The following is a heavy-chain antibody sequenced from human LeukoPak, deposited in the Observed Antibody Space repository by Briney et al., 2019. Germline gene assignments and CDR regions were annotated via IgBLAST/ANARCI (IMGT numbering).Heavy chain of an antibody. J-gene: IGHJ6*03. CDR2: IYTSGST. Sequence: PSETLSLTCTVSGGSISSGSYYWSWIRQPAGKGLEWIGRIYTSGSTNYNPSLKSRVTISVDTSKNQFSLKLSSVTAADTAVYYCARTTEGGYTYDYFYYYYMDVWGKGTTVTISS. V-gene: IGHV4-61*02. CDR1: GGSISSGSYY. D-gene: IGHD5-18*01. CDR3: ARTTEGGYTYDYFYYYYMDV.